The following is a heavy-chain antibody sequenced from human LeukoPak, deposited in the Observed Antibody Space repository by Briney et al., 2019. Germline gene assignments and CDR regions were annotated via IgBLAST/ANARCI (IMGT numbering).Heavy chain of an antibody. CDR3: ATAPLYSSSWYFRGYFDD. J-gene: IGHJ4*02. V-gene: IGHV3-23*01. CDR1: GFTFSSYA. D-gene: IGHD6-13*01. Sequence: PGGSLRLSCAASGFTFSSYAMSWVRQAPGKGLEWVSAISGSGGSTYYADSVKGRFTISRDNPKNTLYLQMNSLRAEDTAVYFCATAPLYSSSWYFRGYFDDWGQGTLVTVSS. CDR2: ISGSGGST.